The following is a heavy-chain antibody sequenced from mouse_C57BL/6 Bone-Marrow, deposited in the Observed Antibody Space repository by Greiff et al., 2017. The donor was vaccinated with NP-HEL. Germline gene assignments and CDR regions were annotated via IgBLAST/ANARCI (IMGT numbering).Heavy chain of an antibody. CDR3: ARETATVVPPYAMDY. Sequence: EVMLVESGGGLVKPGGSLKLSCAASGFTFSSYAMSWVRQTPEKRLEWVATISDGGSYTYYPDNVKGRFTISSDNAKNNLYLQMSHLKSEDTAMYYCARETATVVPPYAMDYWGQGTSVTVSS. D-gene: IGHD1-1*01. CDR2: ISDGGSYT. V-gene: IGHV5-4*01. CDR1: GFTFSSYA. J-gene: IGHJ4*01.